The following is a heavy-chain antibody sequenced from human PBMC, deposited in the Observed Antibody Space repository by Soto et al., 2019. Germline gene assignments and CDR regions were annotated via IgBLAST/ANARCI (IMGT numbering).Heavy chain of an antibody. Sequence: GGSLRLSCAASGFIFSTYSMNWVRQAPGKGLEWISFINSGSTSIYYADSVRGRFTISRDNAANSLFLQMNSLRDEDTAVYYCARLYSTSTVSRWFDPWGQGTLVTVSS. CDR1: GFIFSTYS. CDR3: ARLYSTSTVSRWFDP. V-gene: IGHV3-48*02. CDR2: INSGSTSI. D-gene: IGHD6-13*01. J-gene: IGHJ5*02.